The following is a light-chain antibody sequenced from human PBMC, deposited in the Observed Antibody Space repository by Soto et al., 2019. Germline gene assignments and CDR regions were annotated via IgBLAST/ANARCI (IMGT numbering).Light chain of an antibody. CDR1: QSVSNY. CDR3: QQSYSSPRT. J-gene: IGKJ1*01. CDR2: AAS. V-gene: IGKV1-39*01. Sequence: DIQMTQSLSSLSASVGDRVTITCRTSQSVSNYLNWYQQKSGEAPKLLIYAASTLQTGVPSRFSGSGSGTDFTLTISSLQPEDFATYYCQQSYSSPRTFGQGTKVDIK.